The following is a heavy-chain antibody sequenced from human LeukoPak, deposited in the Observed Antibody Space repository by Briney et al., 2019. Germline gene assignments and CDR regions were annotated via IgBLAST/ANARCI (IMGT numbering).Heavy chain of an antibody. CDR3: ARQGHKLTLVDYYGMDV. V-gene: IGHV4-59*08. CDR1: GGSINSDY. CDR2: MYYSGSST. D-gene: IGHD1-26*01. Sequence: SSETLSLTCTVSGGSINSDYRSWVRQPPGKGLEWIGYMYYSGSSTNYNPSLKSRVTISVDRSKNQFSLKLSSVTAADTAVYYCARQGHKLTLVDYYGMDVWGQGTTVTVSS. J-gene: IGHJ6*02.